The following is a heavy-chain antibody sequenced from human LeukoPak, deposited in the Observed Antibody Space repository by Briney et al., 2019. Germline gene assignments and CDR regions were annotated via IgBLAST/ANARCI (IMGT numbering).Heavy chain of an antibody. CDR3: ARAGGYDSIELFDY. V-gene: IGHV3-7*03. CDR1: GFTFSNYC. D-gene: IGHD5-12*01. J-gene: IGHJ4*02. CDR2: IKQDGSEK. Sequence: GGSLRLSCAASGFTFSNYCMSWVRQAPGKGLEWVVNIKQDGSEKYYVDSGKGRFTISRDNAKNSLYLQMNSLRAEDTAVYYCARAGGYDSIELFDYWGQGTLVTVSS.